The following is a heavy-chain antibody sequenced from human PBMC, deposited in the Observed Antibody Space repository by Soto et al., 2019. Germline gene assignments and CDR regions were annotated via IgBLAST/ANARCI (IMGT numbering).Heavy chain of an antibody. J-gene: IGHJ6*02. CDR1: GYTFTSYG. CDR2: ISAYNGNT. V-gene: IGHV1-18*01. Sequence: GASVKVSCKASGYTFTSYGISWVRQAPGQGLEWMGWISAYNGNTHYAQKLQGRVTMTTDTSTSTAYMEVRSLRSDDTAVYYCARDLKNYYYYGMDVWGQGTTVTVSS. CDR3: ARDLKNYYYYGMDV.